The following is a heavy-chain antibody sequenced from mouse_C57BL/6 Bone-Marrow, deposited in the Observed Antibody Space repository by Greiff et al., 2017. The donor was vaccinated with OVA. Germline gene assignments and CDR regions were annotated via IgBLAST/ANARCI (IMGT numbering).Heavy chain of an antibody. CDR3: ARCLAY. V-gene: IGHV1-64*01. J-gene: IGHJ3*01. CDR2: IHPNSGST. CDR1: GYPFTSSG. Sequence: QVQLQQPGAELVKPGASVRLSCKASGYPFTSSGMPWVRQSPGQGLEWIGMIHPNSGSTNYNEKFKSKATLTVDKSSSTAYMQLSSLTSEDSAVYYCARCLAYWGQGTLVTVSA.